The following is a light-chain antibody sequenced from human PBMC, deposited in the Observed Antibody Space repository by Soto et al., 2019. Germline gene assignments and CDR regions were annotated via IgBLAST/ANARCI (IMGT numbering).Light chain of an antibody. CDR2: DVS. Sequence: QSVLTQPASVSGSPGQSITISCTGTSSDVGDYNYVSWYQQHPGKAPKLMIYDVSFRPSGVSNRFSGSKSGNTASLTISGLQAEDKADYYCSSYTSSSSYVFATGTKVTVL. CDR3: SSYTSSSSYV. CDR1: SSDVGDYNY. J-gene: IGLJ1*01. V-gene: IGLV2-14*01.